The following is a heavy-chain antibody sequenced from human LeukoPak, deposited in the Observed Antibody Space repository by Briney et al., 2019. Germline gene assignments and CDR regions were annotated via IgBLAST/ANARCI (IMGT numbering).Heavy chain of an antibody. CDR2: IRCNAYGGSS. CDR3: TTDFGYGGVDY. D-gene: IGHD4-23*01. J-gene: IGHJ4*02. CDR1: GFTFGDYA. Sequence: PGGSLRLSCTASGFTFGDYAMSWFRQAPGKGLEWVGFIRCNAYGGSSEYAASVQGRFTISRDDSKIIAYLQMNSLKTEYTAVYYCTTDFGYGGVDYWGQGTLVTVSS. V-gene: IGHV3-49*03.